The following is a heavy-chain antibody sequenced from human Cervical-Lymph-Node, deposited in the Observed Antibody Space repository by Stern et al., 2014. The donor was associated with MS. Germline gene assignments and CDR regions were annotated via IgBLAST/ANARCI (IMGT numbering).Heavy chain of an antibody. CDR2: IIPIVDIP. D-gene: IGHD6-13*01. CDR1: GGTFSSYA. CDR3: ARGQQLVNGMDV. V-gene: IGHV1-69*17. Sequence: QLVQSGAEVKKPGSSVKVSCKTSGGTFSSYAISWVRQAPGQGLEWMGGIIPIVDIPNYAQKFQGRVTIIADRSTSTAYMELSSLISEDTAIYYCARGQQLVNGMDVWGQGTTVTVSS. J-gene: IGHJ6*02.